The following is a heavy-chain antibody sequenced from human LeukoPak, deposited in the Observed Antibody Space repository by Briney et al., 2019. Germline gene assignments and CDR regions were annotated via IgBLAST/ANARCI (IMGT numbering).Heavy chain of an antibody. J-gene: IGHJ3*02. CDR2: IYYSGST. Sequence: SSETLSLTCTVSGGSISSSSYSWGCIRQPPGKGLEWIGSIYYSGSTNYNPSLESRVTISVDTSKNQFSLKLSSVTAADTAVYYCARHADSSGYLDAFDIWGQGTMVTVSS. CDR1: GGSISSSSYS. CDR3: ARHADSSGYLDAFDI. D-gene: IGHD3-22*01. V-gene: IGHV4-39*01.